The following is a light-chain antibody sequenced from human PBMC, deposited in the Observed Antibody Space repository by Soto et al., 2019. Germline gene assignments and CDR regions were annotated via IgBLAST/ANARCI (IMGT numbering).Light chain of an antibody. CDR3: ISYTSSSSSYV. V-gene: IGLV2-14*01. CDR1: ISDFGGYNY. J-gene: IGLJ1*01. Sequence: QSVLTQPASVSGCPGQSITSSCTGTISDFGGYNYFSWYQQHPGKAPKLMIYEVSSRPSGVSKCLSDARSGHSAYLTIHGLQAEDEAAYSCISYTSSSSSYVFRTGTTVTVL. CDR2: EVS.